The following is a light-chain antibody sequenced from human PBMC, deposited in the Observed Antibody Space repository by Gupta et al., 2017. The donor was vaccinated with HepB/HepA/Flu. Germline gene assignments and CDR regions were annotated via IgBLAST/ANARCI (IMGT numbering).Light chain of an antibody. Sequence: SYELTPPPSVSVSPGQTASITCSGDKVGDNYACWYQQKPGQSPVLVIYQDSKRTSGIPARFSGSNSGNTATLTISGTEDMDEDDYYCQAGDSSTYVFGTGTKVTVL. V-gene: IGLV3-1*01. CDR1: KVGDNY. J-gene: IGLJ1*01. CDR3: QAGDSSTYV. CDR2: QDS.